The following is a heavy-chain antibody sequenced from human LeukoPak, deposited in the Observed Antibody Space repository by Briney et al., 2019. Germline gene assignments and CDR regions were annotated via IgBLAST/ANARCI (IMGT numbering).Heavy chain of an antibody. CDR3: ARKRSSGMDV. CDR1: GYTFTGYY. CDR2: MNPNSGNT. D-gene: IGHD3-16*01. V-gene: IGHV1-8*02. Sequence: ASVKVSCKASGYTFTGYYMHWVRQATGQGLEWMGWMNPNSGNTGYAQRFQGRVTMTRNTSISTAYMELSSLRSEDTAVYYCARKRSSGMDVWGQGTTVTVSS. J-gene: IGHJ6*02.